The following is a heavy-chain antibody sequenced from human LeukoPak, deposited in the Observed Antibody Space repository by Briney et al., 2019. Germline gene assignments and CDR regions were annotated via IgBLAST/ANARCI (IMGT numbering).Heavy chain of an antibody. V-gene: IGHV3-74*01. J-gene: IGHJ4*02. CDR3: ASGDLEMVPF. D-gene: IGHD3-10*01. CDR2: ISTDGVTT. CDR1: GFSFSRYW. Sequence: GGSLRLSCVTSGFSFSRYWMYWVRRVPDKGLVWVARISTDGVTTDYAGSVKGRFAISTDNAKNTLYLQMNSLRAEDTAVYYCASGDLEMVPFWGQGTLVTVSS.